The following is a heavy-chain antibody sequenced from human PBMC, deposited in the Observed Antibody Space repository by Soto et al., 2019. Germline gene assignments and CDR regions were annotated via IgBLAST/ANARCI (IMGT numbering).Heavy chain of an antibody. CDR3: AKARCSTADCYVPEY. CDR1: GLTFSAYT. J-gene: IGHJ4*02. Sequence: PGGSLRLSCVASGLTFSAYTMSWVRLAPGKGLEWVSVISGSAGSSGPSYADSVQGRFSISRDNARNTLYLQMNSLRGEDTALYYCAKARCSTADCYVPEYWGQGTRVTVSS. CDR2: ISGSAGSSGP. D-gene: IGHD2-2*01. V-gene: IGHV3-23*01.